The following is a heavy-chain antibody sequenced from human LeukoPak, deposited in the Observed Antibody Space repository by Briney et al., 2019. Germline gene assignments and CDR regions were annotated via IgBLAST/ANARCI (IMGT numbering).Heavy chain of an antibody. D-gene: IGHD2-15*01. Sequence: GGSLRLSCAASGFTVSSNYMSWVRQAPGKGLEWVSVIYSGGSTYYADSVKGRFTIPRDNSKNTLYLQMNSLRAEDTAVYYCARVVVAAFDAFDIWGQGTMVTVSS. CDR3: ARVVVAAFDAFDI. CDR2: IYSGGST. J-gene: IGHJ3*02. CDR1: GFTVSSNY. V-gene: IGHV3-66*01.